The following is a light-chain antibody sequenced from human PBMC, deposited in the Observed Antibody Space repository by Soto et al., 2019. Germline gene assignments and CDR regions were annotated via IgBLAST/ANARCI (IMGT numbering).Light chain of an antibody. J-gene: IGKJ2*01. Sequence: EIVLTQSPGTLSLSPGERATLSCRASQSVSSSYLAWYQQKPGQAPRLLIYGASSRATGIPDRFSGSGSGTDFTLSISRLEPEDFAVYYCQQYGSSLSGYTFGQGIKLEIK. V-gene: IGKV3-20*01. CDR2: GAS. CDR3: QQYGSSLSGYT. CDR1: QSVSSSY.